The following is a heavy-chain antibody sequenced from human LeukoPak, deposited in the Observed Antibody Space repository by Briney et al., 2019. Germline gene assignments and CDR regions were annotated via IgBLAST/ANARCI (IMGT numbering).Heavy chain of an antibody. V-gene: IGHV3-7*04. Sequence: GGSLRLSCATSGFNFSDSRMTWVRQAPGKGLQWVANINRDGTEKHFLDSVEGRFTISRDNAKKSLYLQMSSLRLQDTAVYFCVRGDWYFESWGQGTRVTVSS. CDR2: INRDGTEK. CDR3: VRGDWYFES. CDR1: GFNFSDSR. D-gene: IGHD2-21*01. J-gene: IGHJ4*02.